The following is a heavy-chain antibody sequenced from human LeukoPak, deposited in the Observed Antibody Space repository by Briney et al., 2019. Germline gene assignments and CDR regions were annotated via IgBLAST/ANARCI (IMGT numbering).Heavy chain of an antibody. CDR3: APSVRSGGSYYFDY. J-gene: IGHJ4*02. D-gene: IGHD2-15*01. Sequence: GASVKVSCKASGDSFTKYYMHWVRQAPGQGLEWMGIINPHDGSTTYTQKFQGRPTMTTDTSTSTVNMELSSLRSEDTAVYYCAPSVRSGGSYYFDYWGQGTLVTVSS. CDR2: INPHDGST. V-gene: IGHV1-46*01. CDR1: GDSFTKYY.